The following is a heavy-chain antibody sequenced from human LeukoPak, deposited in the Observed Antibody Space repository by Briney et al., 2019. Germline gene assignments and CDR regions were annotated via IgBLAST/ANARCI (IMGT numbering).Heavy chain of an antibody. D-gene: IGHD5-18*01. J-gene: IGHJ4*02. Sequence: PGGSLRLSCAASGLTFSSYWMSWVRQAPGKGLEWVANIKQDGSEKYYVDSVKGRFTISRDNAKNSLYLQMNSLRAEDTAVYYCAGESYGFYFDYWGQGTLVTVSS. V-gene: IGHV3-7*01. CDR3: AGESYGFYFDY. CDR2: IKQDGSEK. CDR1: GLTFSSYW.